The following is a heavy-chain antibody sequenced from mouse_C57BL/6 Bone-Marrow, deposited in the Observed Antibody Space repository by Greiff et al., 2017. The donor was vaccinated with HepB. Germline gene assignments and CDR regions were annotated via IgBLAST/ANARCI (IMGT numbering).Heavy chain of an antibody. Sequence: QVQLKQPGAELVRPGSSVKLSCKASGYTFTSYWMDWVKQRPGQGLEWIGNIYPSDSETHYNQKFKDKATLTVDKSSSTAYMQLSSLTSEDSAVYYCARKGITTVVKDYAMDYWGQGTSVTVSS. CDR1: GYTFTSYW. D-gene: IGHD1-1*01. V-gene: IGHV1-61*01. CDR2: IYPSDSET. J-gene: IGHJ4*01. CDR3: ARKGITTVVKDYAMDY.